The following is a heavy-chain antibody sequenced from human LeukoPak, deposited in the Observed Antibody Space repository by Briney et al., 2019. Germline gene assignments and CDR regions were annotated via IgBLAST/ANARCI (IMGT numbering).Heavy chain of an antibody. V-gene: IGHV4-4*02. CDR2: IHHSERI. CDR1: GGSISSNNW. Sequence: SETLSLTCAVSGGSISSNNWWSWVRQPPGKGLEWIAEIHHSERINYNPSLKSRVTISLDKSKNQFSLKLSSVTAADTAVYYCAREELTGVLFDYWGQGTLVTVSS. D-gene: IGHD7-27*01. J-gene: IGHJ4*02. CDR3: AREELTGVLFDY.